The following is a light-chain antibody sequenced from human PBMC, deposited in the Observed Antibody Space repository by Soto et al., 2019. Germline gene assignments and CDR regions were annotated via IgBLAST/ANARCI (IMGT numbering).Light chain of an antibody. CDR3: QQYNNWPPWT. Sequence: EIVMTQSPATLSVSPGERATLSCRASQSVGSNLAWYQQKPGQAPRLLIYGASTRATCIPARFSGGGSGTEFTLTISSLQCEDFAVYYCQQYNNWPPWTFGQGTKVEIK. J-gene: IGKJ1*01. V-gene: IGKV3-15*01. CDR1: QSVGSN. CDR2: GAS.